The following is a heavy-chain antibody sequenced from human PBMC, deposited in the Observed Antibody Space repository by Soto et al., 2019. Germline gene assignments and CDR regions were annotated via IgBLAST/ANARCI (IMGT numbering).Heavy chain of an antibody. CDR3: ARQGYSSSWFLD. CDR1: GYSFTSYW. CDR2: IDPSDSYT. V-gene: IGHV5-10-1*01. D-gene: IGHD6-13*01. Sequence: PGESLKISCKGSGYSFTSYWISWVRQMPGKGLEWMGRIDPSDSYTNYSPSFQGHVTISADKSISTAYLQWSSLKASDTAMYYCARQGYSSSWFLDWGQGTLVTVSS. J-gene: IGHJ4*02.